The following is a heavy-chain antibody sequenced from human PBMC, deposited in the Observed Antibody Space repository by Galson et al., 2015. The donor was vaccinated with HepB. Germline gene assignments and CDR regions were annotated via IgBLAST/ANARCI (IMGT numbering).Heavy chain of an antibody. CDR3: ARERLTAADEFDP. CDR1: GFSFSAYW. D-gene: IGHD6-13*01. J-gene: IGHJ5*02. V-gene: IGHV3-74*01. CDR2: IKGDGSRT. Sequence: SLRLSCAASGFSFSAYWMHWLRQVPGKGLEWVARIKGDGSRTNYADSVKGRFTVSRDNAKNTLSLHMISLRVEDTAVYYCARERLTAADEFDPWGQGTLVTVSS.